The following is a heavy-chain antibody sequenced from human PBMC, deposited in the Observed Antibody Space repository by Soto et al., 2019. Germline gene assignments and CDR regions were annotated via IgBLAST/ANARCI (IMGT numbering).Heavy chain of an antibody. V-gene: IGHV1-58*02. CDR1: GFTFTSSA. D-gene: IGHD3-16*01. J-gene: IGHJ3*02. CDR2: IVVGSGNT. Sequence: GASVKVSCKASGFTFTSSAMQWVRQARGQRLERIGWIVVGSGNTNYAQKFQERVTITRDMSTSTAYMELSSLRSEDTAVYYCAAVDPLWGDYVWGSGLTVFAFDIWGQGTMVTVSS. CDR3: AAVDPLWGDYVWGSGLTVFAFDI.